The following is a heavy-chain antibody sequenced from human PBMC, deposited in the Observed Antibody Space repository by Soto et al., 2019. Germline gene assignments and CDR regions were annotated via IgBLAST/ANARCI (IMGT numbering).Heavy chain of an antibody. CDR2: IWYDGSNK. J-gene: IGHJ4*02. Sequence: PGGSLRLSCAASGFTFSSYGMHWVRQAPGKGLEWVAVIWYDGSNKYYADSVKGRFTISRDNSKNTLYLQMNSLRAEDTALYYCAILTGYSSFDYWGQGTLVTVSS. CDR1: GFTFSSYG. D-gene: IGHD3-9*01. V-gene: IGHV3-33*01. CDR3: AILTGYSSFDY.